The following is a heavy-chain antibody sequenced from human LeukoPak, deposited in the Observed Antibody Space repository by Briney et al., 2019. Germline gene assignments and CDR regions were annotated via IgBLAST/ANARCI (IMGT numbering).Heavy chain of an antibody. J-gene: IGHJ4*02. Sequence: SETLSLTCTVSGGSISNYYWSWIRQPPGKGLEWIGYIYYSGSTNYNPSLKSRGTISVDTSKNQLSLKPRSVTAADTAVYYCARGGRDGYTLYPLDYWGQGTLVTVSS. CDR2: IYYSGST. CDR3: ARGGRDGYTLYPLDY. V-gene: IGHV4-59*08. CDR1: GGSISNYY. D-gene: IGHD5-24*01.